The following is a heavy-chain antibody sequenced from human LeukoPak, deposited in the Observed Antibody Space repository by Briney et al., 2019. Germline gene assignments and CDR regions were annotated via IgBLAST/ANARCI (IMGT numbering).Heavy chain of an antibody. CDR3: ARLLRAYCSGGSCYSGYYFDY. D-gene: IGHD2-15*01. Sequence: PSEXXSLTCTVSGGSISRYYWSWLRQPPGKGLEGMGYIYYSGSTNYNPSLKIRLTISVAPSKNQFSLKLGSVTAADTAVYYCARLLRAYCSGGSCYSGYYFDYWGQGTLVTVSS. J-gene: IGHJ4*02. CDR1: GGSISRYY. V-gene: IGHV4-59*01. CDR2: IYYSGST.